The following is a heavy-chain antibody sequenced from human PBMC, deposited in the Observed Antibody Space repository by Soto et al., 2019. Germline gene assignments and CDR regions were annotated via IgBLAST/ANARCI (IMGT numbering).Heavy chain of an antibody. CDR2: INPNGGST. Sequence: QVQLVQSGAEVKRPGASVKVSCKASGYTFTTYYMHWVRQAPGQGLEWLGIINPNGGSTTYAQKFQGIVTMTRDTSTSTVYLELSSLRSEDTAVYYCARAVYCSGGTCFHGNCDYWGQGTLVTVSA. J-gene: IGHJ4*02. V-gene: IGHV1-46*01. CDR1: GYTFTTYY. CDR3: ARAVYCSGGTCFHGNCDY. D-gene: IGHD2-15*01.